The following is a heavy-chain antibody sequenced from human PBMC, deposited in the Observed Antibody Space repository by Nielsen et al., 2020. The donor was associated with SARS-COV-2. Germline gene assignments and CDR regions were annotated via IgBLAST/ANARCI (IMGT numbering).Heavy chain of an antibody. Sequence: SETLSLTCAVSGGSISSSNWWSWVRQPPGKGLEWIGEIYHSGSTNYNPSLKSRVTISVDKSKNQFSLKLSSVTAADTAVYYCARRDFWSGYYTPYGMDVWGQGTTVTVSS. CDR1: GGSISSSNW. V-gene: IGHV4-4*02. J-gene: IGHJ6*02. CDR2: IYHSGST. D-gene: IGHD3-3*01. CDR3: ARRDFWSGYYTPYGMDV.